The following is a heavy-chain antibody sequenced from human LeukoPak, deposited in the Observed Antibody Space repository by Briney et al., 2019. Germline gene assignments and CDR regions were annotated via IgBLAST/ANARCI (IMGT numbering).Heavy chain of an antibody. V-gene: IGHV1-46*01. CDR2: INPSGGST. J-gene: IGHJ6*02. CDR1: GYTFTSYY. CDR3: ARNDYGVEWVYYYYGMDV. D-gene: IGHD4-17*01. Sequence: ASVKVSCKASGYTFTSYYMHWVRQAPGQGLEWMGIINPSGGSTSYAQKFQGRVTMTRDTSTSTVYMELSSLRSEDTAVYSCARNDYGVEWVYYYYGMDVWGQGTTVTVSS.